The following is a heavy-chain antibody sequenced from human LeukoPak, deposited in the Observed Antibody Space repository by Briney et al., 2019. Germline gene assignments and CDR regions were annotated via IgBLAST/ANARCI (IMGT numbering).Heavy chain of an antibody. J-gene: IGHJ4*02. CDR1: GGSISSYY. V-gene: IGHV4-59*01. CDR2: IYYSGST. CDR3: ARGYYGSGSTPPFDY. Sequence: SETLSLTCTVSGGSISSYYWSWIRQPPGKGLEWIGYIYYSGSTNYNPSLKSRVTISVDTSKNQFSLKLSSVTAADTAVYYCARGYYGSGSTPPFDYWGQGTLVTVSS. D-gene: IGHD3-10*01.